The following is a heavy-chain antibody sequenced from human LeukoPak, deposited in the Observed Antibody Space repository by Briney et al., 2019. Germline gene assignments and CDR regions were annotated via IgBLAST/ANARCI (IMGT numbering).Heavy chain of an antibody. V-gene: IGHV3-53*01. CDR1: GFTFSSYT. CDR3: ARAQQLARNWFDP. J-gene: IGHJ5*02. CDR2: IYSGGTT. Sequence: GGSLRLSCAASGFTFSSYTMSWVRQAPGKGLEWVSVIYSGGTTYYADSVKGRFTISRDNSKNTLYLQMNSLRVEDTAIYYCARAQQLARNWFDPWGQGTLVTVSS. D-gene: IGHD6-6*01.